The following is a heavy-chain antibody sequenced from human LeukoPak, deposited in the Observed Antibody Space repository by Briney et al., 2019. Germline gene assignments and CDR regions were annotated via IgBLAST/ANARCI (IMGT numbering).Heavy chain of an antibody. J-gene: IGHJ4*02. CDR2: ISSNGGST. D-gene: IGHD3-3*01. CDR1: GFTFSSYS. Sequence: GGSLRISFAASGFTFSSYSIHWGRPAPGKGLEFVSGISSNGGSTYYANSVKGRFTISRDNSKNTLYLQMGSLRDEDMGVYYCARVRSGLIDYWGQGTLVTVSS. V-gene: IGHV3-64*01. CDR3: ARVRSGLIDY.